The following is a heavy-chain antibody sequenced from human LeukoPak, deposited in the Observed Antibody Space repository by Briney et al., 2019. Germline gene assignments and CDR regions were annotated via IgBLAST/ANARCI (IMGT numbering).Heavy chain of an antibody. V-gene: IGHV3-48*04. J-gene: IGHJ6*02. D-gene: IGHD3-16*01. Sequence: QSGGSLRLSCAASGFTFSSYSMNWVRQAPGQGLEWLSYISTTSGITYYADSVKGRFTISRDNAKNSLYLQMNSLRAEDTAVYYCARGVLGLRAQRYGMDVWGQGTTVTVSS. CDR3: ARGVLGLRAQRYGMDV. CDR1: GFTFSSYS. CDR2: ISTTSGIT.